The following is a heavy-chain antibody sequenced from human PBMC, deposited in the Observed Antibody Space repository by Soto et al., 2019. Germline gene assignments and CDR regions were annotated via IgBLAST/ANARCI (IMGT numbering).Heavy chain of an antibody. V-gene: IGHV4-39*01. Sequence: PSLTCTVSGGSISSSSYYWGWIRQPPGKGLEWIGSIYYSGSTYYNPSLKSRVTISVDTSKNQFSLRLSSVTAADTAVYYCARLEQGAAYYYYYGMDVWVQGTTVTVSS. CDR1: GGSISSSSYY. D-gene: IGHD2-15*01. J-gene: IGHJ6*02. CDR2: IYYSGST. CDR3: ARLEQGAAYYYYYGMDV.